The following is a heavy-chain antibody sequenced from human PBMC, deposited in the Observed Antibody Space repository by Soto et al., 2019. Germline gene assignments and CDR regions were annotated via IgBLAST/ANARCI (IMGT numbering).Heavy chain of an antibody. CDR1: GFTFIGYA. V-gene: IGHV3-33*08. J-gene: IGHJ4*02. D-gene: IGHD1-26*01. Sequence: GGSLRLSCTASGFTFIGYAMSWVRQAPEKGLEWVAIIRCDGGNEDYADSVKGRFTISRDNSKNTLYLQMNTLGAEDTAVYYCARDGIGGAVFRGYLDYWGRGTVVTVSS. CDR2: IRCDGGNE. CDR3: ARDGIGGAVFRGYLDY.